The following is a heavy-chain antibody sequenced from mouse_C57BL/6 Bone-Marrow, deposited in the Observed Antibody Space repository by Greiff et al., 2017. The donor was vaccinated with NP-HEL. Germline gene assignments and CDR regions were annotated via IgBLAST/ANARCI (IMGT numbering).Heavy chain of an antibody. D-gene: IGHD4-1*01. Sequence: VQLQQPGAELVKPGASVKVSCKASGYTFTSYWMHWVKQRPGQGLEWIGRIHPSDSDTNYNQKFKGKATLTVDKSSSTAYMQLSSLTSEDSAVYYCATSLLTGEGGYYFDYWGQGTTLTVSS. CDR2: IHPSDSDT. J-gene: IGHJ2*01. CDR3: ATSLLTGEGGYYFDY. V-gene: IGHV1-74*01. CDR1: GYTFTSYW.